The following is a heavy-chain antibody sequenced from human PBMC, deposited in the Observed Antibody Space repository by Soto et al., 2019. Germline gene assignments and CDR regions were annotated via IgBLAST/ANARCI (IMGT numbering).Heavy chain of an antibody. CDR1: GFTFSSYG. J-gene: IGHJ6*02. CDR3: ARENIVVVPAAMGGMDV. CDR2: IWYDGSNK. V-gene: IGHV3-33*01. Sequence: GGSLRLSCAASGFTFSSYGMHWVRQAPGKGLEWVAVIWYDGSNKYYADSVKGRFTISRDNSKNTLYLQMNSLRAEDTAVYYCARENIVVVPAAMGGMDVWGQGTTVTVSS. D-gene: IGHD2-2*01.